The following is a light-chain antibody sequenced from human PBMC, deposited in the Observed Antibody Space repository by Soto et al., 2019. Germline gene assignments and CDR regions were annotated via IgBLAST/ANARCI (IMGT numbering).Light chain of an antibody. CDR1: QTVSSNF. V-gene: IGKV3-20*01. Sequence: EIVLTQSPGTLSLSPGERATLSCRASQTVSSNFLAWFQQKPGQAPRFVIYGASSRATGIPDRFSGSGSGTDFTLTINRLEPEDFAVYYCHQYGSSPLTFGGGTKVEIK. J-gene: IGKJ4*01. CDR3: HQYGSSPLT. CDR2: GAS.